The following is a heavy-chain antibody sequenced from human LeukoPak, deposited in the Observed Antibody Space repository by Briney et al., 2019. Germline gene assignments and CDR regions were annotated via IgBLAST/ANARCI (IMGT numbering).Heavy chain of an antibody. D-gene: IGHD3-10*01. CDR3: AKKEAYYGSGSDAFDI. V-gene: IGHV3-23*01. Sequence: PGGSLRLSCAASGFTFSSYAMSWVRQAPGKGLEWVSAISGSGGSTYYADSVKGRFTISRDNSKNTLYLQMNSLRAEDTAVYYCAKKEAYYGSGSDAFDIWGQGTMVTVSS. CDR2: ISGSGGST. J-gene: IGHJ3*02. CDR1: GFTFSSYA.